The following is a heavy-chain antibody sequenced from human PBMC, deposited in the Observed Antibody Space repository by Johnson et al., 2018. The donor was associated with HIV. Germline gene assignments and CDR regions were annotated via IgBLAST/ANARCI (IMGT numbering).Heavy chain of an antibody. Sequence: VQLVESGGGLVQPGRSLRLSCAASGFTFDDYAMHWVRQAPGKGLEWVSGITWNSGSIGYADSVKGRFTISRDNAKNSLYLQMNSLRAEDTALYHCAKDIKAAQREAFDIWGQGTMVTVSS. V-gene: IGHV3-9*01. CDR2: ITWNSGSI. D-gene: IGHD6-13*01. CDR1: GFTFDDYA. J-gene: IGHJ3*02. CDR3: AKDIKAAQREAFDI.